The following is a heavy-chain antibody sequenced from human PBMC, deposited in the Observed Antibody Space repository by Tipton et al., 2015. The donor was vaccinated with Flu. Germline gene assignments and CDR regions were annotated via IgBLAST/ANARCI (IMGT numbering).Heavy chain of an antibody. V-gene: IGHV4-4*07. CDR1: GGSLSSFY. CDR2: IYSSGST. D-gene: IGHD3-10*02. Sequence: LRLSCTVSGGSLSSFYWSWIRQPAGKGLEWIGRIYSSGSTKYSPAFKSRVTLSVDTSKNTFSLNLSSVTASDTALYFCARCSGSGTDVIYDYWGQGTLVTVSS. J-gene: IGHJ4*02. CDR3: ARCSGSGTDVIYDY.